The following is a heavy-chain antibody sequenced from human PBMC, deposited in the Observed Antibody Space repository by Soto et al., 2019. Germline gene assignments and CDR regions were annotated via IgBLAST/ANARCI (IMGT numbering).Heavy chain of an antibody. V-gene: IGHV3-30*18. CDR2: ISSDGSKK. CDR3: VKGVDVCSGYGDWGMAV. D-gene: IGHD5-12*01. Sequence: QVQLVESGGGVVQPGRSLRLSCAASRFISSTSGMHWVRQVPGKGLEWVAVISSDGSKKYYADSVKGRFTISRDKSKNTLYVEMKSLRDEDTAVYYCVKGVDVCSGYGDWGMAVWGHGTTVTVSS. J-gene: IGHJ6*02. CDR1: RFISSTSG.